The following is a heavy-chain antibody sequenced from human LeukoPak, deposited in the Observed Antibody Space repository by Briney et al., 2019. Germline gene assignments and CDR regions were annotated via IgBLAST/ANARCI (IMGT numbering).Heavy chain of an antibody. Sequence: GGSLRLSCAASGFTFSSYSMNWVRQAPGKGLEWVSSISSSRSYIYYADSVKGRFTISRDNAKNSLYLQMNSLRAEDTAVYYCAKAPHYYDSSGHPIDYWGQGTLVTVSS. V-gene: IGHV3-21*04. CDR2: ISSSRSYI. J-gene: IGHJ4*02. CDR3: AKAPHYYDSSGHPIDY. D-gene: IGHD3-22*01. CDR1: GFTFSSYS.